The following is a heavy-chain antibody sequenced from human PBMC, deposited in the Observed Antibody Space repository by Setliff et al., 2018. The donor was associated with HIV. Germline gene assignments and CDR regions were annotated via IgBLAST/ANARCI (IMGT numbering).Heavy chain of an antibody. CDR1: GYTFTGCY. V-gene: IGHV1-2*02. J-gene: IGHJ6*03. CDR3: ARGADYYDSSGYRGGGLYYMDV. Sequence: ASVKVSCKSSGYTFTGCYMHWVRQAPGQGLEWMGWINPNSGGTNYAQKFQGRVTMTRDTSISTAYMELSRLRSDDTAVYYCARGADYYDSSGYRGGGLYYMDVWGKGTTVTVSS. D-gene: IGHD3-22*01. CDR2: INPNSGGT.